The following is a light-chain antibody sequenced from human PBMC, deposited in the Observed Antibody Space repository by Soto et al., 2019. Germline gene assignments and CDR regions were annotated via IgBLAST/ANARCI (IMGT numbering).Light chain of an antibody. V-gene: IGLV2-14*01. CDR3: SSYTSSSTYV. Sequence: QSVLTQHASVSGSPGQSITISCTGNSSDVGGYNYVSWYQQHPGKAPKLMIYDVSNRPSGVSNRFSGSKSGNTASLTISGLQAEDEADYYCSSYTSSSTYVFGTGTKVTVL. CDR1: SSDVGGYNY. CDR2: DVS. J-gene: IGLJ1*01.